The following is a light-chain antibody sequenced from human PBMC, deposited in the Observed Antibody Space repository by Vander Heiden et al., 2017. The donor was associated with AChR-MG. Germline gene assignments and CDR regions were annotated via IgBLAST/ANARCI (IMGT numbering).Light chain of an antibody. V-gene: IGKV4-1*01. J-gene: IGKJ3*01. CDR3: QQEDSPTST. CDR1: QRLFYSSNNKSY. CDR2: GAS. Sequence: DIVMTQSPDSLAVSLGERATIHCKSSQRLFYSSNNKSYLGGYQQKAGQPPNMLIDGASTREAGVPDRFSGSGSGTDFSLTISSRQAEEVAIYYCQQEDSPTSTFGHRTKVDIK.